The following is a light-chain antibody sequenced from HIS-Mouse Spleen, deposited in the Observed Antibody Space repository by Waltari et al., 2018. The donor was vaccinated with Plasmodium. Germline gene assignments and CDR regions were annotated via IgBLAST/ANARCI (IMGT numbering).Light chain of an antibody. J-gene: IGLJ2*01. Sequence: SYVLTSPPSQSAVPGKTATITCGGNNIGCKSVHWYQQKPGQAPVLVVLDESDRPSGNPERFSGSNSWNTATLTISRVEAGDEADYYCQVWDSSSDHVVFGGGTKLTVL. CDR3: QVWDSSSDHVV. CDR2: DES. V-gene: IGLV3-21*03. CDR1: NIGCKS.